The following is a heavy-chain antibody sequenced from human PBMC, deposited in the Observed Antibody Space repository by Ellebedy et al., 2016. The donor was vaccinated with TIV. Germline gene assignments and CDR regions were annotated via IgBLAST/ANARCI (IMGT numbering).Heavy chain of an antibody. D-gene: IGHD5-18*01. V-gene: IGHV1-24*01. J-gene: IGHJ4*02. Sequence: AASVKVSCKVSGNPLTEVSMHWVRQAPGKGLEWLGGFDPGDGETNYAQKFQGRVTMTEDTSTNTAYMELSSLRSDDTAVYYCARDLTAMVTMTYWGQGTLVTVSS. CDR3: ARDLTAMVTMTY. CDR1: GNPLTEVS. CDR2: FDPGDGET.